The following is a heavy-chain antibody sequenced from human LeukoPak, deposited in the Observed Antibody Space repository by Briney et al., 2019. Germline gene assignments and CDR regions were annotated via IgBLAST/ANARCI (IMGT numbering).Heavy chain of an antibody. CDR1: GGSISSSNYY. J-gene: IGHJ5*02. CDR3: ARVPLPAAIFDWFDP. Sequence: SETLSLTCTVSGGSISSSNYYWGWIRQPPGKGLEWIGSIYYSGSTYYNPSLKSRVTISVDASKNQFSLKLSSVTAADTAVYYCARVPLPAAIFDWFDPWSQGTLVTVSS. CDR2: IYYSGST. V-gene: IGHV4-39*01. D-gene: IGHD2-2*01.